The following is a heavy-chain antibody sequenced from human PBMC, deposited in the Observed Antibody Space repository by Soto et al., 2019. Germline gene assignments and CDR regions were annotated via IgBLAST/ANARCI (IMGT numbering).Heavy chain of an antibody. V-gene: IGHV3-23*01. CDR1: GFTFSSYA. D-gene: IGHD3-10*01. Sequence: GGSLRLSCAASGFTFSSYAMSWVRQAPGKGLEWVSAISGSGGSTYYADSVKGRFTISRDNSKNTLYLQMNSLRAEGTAVYYCAKVYGSGSYYNVRPNRYFDYWGQGTLVTVSS. J-gene: IGHJ4*02. CDR2: ISGSGGST. CDR3: AKVYGSGSYYNVRPNRYFDY.